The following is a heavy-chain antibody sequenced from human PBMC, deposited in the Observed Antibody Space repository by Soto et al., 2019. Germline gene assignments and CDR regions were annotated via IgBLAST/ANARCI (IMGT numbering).Heavy chain of an antibody. CDR1: GGTFSSYA. J-gene: IGHJ6*02. D-gene: IGHD3-10*01. CDR2: IIPIFGTA. Sequence: SVKVSCKASGGTFSSYAISWVRQAPGQGLEWMGGIIPIFGTANYAQKFQGRVTITADESTSTAYMELSSLRSEDTAVYYCARAGFGELLWAPVQDYYYYYGMDVWGQGTTVTVSS. CDR3: ARAGFGELLWAPVQDYYYYYGMDV. V-gene: IGHV1-69*13.